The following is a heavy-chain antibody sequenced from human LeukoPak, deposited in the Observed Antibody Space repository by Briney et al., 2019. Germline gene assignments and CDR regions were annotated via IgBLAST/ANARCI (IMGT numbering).Heavy chain of an antibody. CDR2: INHSGST. J-gene: IGHJ4*02. D-gene: IGHD3-9*01. V-gene: IGHV4-34*01. Sequence: SETLSLTCAVYGGSFSGYYWSWIRQPPGKGLEWIGEINHSGSTNYNPSLKSRVTISVDTSKNQFSLKLSSVTAADTAVYYCAGTAAYYDILTGYYRDYWGQGTLVTVSS. CDR3: AGTAAYYDILTGYYRDY. CDR1: GGSFSGYY.